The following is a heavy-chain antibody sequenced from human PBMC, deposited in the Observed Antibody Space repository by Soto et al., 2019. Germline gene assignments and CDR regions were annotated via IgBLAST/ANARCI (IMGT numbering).Heavy chain of an antibody. V-gene: IGHV3-11*01. D-gene: IGHD6-19*01. Sequence: QVQLVESGGGLVKPGGSLRLSCAASGFTLSDYYMTWIRQAPGKGLEWISYISSSATTIYYADSVKGRFTISRDNAKTSLCLLMQSLRADAAAVYYCARAVKQWLVGGDYYYYDMDVWGKGTTVTVSS. CDR1: GFTLSDYY. J-gene: IGHJ6*03. CDR2: ISSSATTI. CDR3: ARAVKQWLVGGDYYYYDMDV.